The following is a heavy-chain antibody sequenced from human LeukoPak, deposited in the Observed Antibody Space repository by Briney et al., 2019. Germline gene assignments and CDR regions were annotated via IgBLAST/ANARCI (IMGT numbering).Heavy chain of an antibody. J-gene: IGHJ6*03. D-gene: IGHD3-10*01. Sequence: SETLSLTCAVYVGSFSGYYWSWIRQPPGKEREWIGEINHSGSTNYNSSLKSRVTISVDTSKNQFSLKLSSVTAADTAVYYCARGYYGSGSHCCHMDVWGKGTTITVS. CDR1: VGSFSGYY. CDR2: INHSGST. V-gene: IGHV4-34*01. CDR3: ARGYYGSGSHCCHMDV.